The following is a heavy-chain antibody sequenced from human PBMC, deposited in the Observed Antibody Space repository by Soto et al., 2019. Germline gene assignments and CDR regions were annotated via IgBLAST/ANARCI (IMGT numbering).Heavy chain of an antibody. J-gene: IGHJ4*02. V-gene: IGHV1-18*01. CDR3: ARARYGDG. CDR1: GYTFTSYG. Sequence: QVPLVQSGAEVKKPGASVKVSCKASGYTFTSYGITWVRQAPGQGLAWMGWISAHNGNTDYAQKLQGRVIVTRDTSTSPAYMELRSLRSDDTAVYYCARARYGDGWGQGALVTVSS. D-gene: IGHD3-10*01. CDR2: ISAHNGNT.